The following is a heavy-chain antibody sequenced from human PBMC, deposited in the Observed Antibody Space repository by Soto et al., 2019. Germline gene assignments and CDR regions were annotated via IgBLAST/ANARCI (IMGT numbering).Heavy chain of an antibody. J-gene: IGHJ6*02. V-gene: IGHV1-46*01. CDR2: INPSGGST. CDR1: GYTFTSYY. D-gene: IGHD6-13*01. Sequence: GASVKVSCKASGYTFTSYYMHWVRQAPGQGLEWMGIINPSGGSTSYAQKFQGRVTMTRDTSTSTVYMELSSLRSEDTAVYYCASEAAAGRYYYYGMDVWGQGTTVTVSS. CDR3: ASEAAAGRYYYYGMDV.